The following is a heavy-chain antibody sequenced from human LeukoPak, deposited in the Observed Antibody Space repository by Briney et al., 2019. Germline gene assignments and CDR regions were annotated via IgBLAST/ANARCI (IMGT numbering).Heavy chain of an antibody. J-gene: IGHJ6*03. V-gene: IGHV4-34*01. CDR3: ARADIVVIPAAQSYYYYMDV. CDR1: GGSFSGYY. Sequence: SETLSLTCAVYGGSFSGYYWSWIRQPPGKGLEWIGEINHSGSTNYNPSLKSRVTISVDTSKNQFSLKLSSVTAADTAVYYCARADIVVIPAAQSYYYYMDVWGKGTTVTASS. D-gene: IGHD2-2*01. CDR2: INHSGST.